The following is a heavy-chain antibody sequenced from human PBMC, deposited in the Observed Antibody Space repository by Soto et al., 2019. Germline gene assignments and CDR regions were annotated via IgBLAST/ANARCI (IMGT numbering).Heavy chain of an antibody. V-gene: IGHV1-24*01. CDR2: FDPEDGET. CDR1: GYTLTELS. J-gene: IGHJ4*02. CDR3: ATSNQRITVFGVVVDFDH. Sequence: GASVKVSCKVSGYTLTELSMHWVRQAPGKGLEWMGNFDPEDGETVYAQKFQGRVTMTEDTSTDTAYMELSSLRSEDTAVYYCATSNQRITVFGVVVDFDHWGQGTLVTVPS. D-gene: IGHD3-3*01.